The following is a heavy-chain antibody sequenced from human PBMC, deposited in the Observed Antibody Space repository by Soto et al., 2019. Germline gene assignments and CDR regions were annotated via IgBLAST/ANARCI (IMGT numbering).Heavy chain of an antibody. Sequence: PSETLSLTCAVYGGSFSGYYWSWIRQPPGKGLEWIGEINHSGSTNYNPSLKSRVTISVDTSKNQFSLKLSSVTAADTAVYYCARTRLLWFGEFGFRFDPWGQGTLVTVSS. V-gene: IGHV4-34*01. J-gene: IGHJ5*02. D-gene: IGHD3-10*01. CDR2: INHSGST. CDR1: GGSFSGYY. CDR3: ARTRLLWFGEFGFRFDP.